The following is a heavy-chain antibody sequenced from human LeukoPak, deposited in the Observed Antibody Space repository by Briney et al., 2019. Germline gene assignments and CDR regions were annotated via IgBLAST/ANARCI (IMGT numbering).Heavy chain of an antibody. CDR3: ARDPPTVVTVPYYFDD. CDR2: INHSGST. CDR1: GGSFIGYH. Sequence: PSETLSLTCAVSGGSFIGYHWNWIRQPPGKGLEWIGEINHSGSTNYNPSLKSRVTISVDTSKSQFSLKLKSVTAADTAVYYCARDPPTVVTVPYYFDDWGQGTLVTVSS. V-gene: IGHV4-34*01. J-gene: IGHJ4*02. D-gene: IGHD4-23*01.